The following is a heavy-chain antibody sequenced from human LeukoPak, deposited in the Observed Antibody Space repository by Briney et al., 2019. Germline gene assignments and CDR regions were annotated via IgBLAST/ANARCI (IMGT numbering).Heavy chain of an antibody. CDR3: ARGDTAMAGNFDY. Sequence: SVKVSCKASGGTFSSYAISWVRQAPGQGLEWMGGIIPIFGTANYAQKFQGRVTITADESTSTAYMELSSLRSEDTAVYYCARGDTAMAGNFDYWGQGTLVTVSS. CDR2: IIPIFGTA. CDR1: GGTFSSYA. J-gene: IGHJ4*02. D-gene: IGHD5-18*01. V-gene: IGHV1-69*13.